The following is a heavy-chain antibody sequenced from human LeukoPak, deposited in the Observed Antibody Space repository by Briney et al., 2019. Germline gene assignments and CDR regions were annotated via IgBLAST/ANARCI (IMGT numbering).Heavy chain of an antibody. CDR2: IYHSGST. Sequence: SETLSLTCAVSGGSISSSNWWSWVRQPPGKGLEGIGEIYHSGSTNYNPSLKSRVTISVDKSKNQFSLKLSSVTAADTAVYYCARGTVTTWRSNWFDPWGQGTLVTVSS. CDR3: ARGTVTTWRSNWFDP. D-gene: IGHD4-17*01. J-gene: IGHJ5*02. V-gene: IGHV4-4*02. CDR1: GGSISSSNW.